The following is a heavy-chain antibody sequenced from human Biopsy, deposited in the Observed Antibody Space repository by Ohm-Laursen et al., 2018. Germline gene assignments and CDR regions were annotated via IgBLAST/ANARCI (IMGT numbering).Heavy chain of an antibody. J-gene: IGHJ4*02. CDR3: GNEVHGRDY. CDR2: INQSGRT. D-gene: IGHD2-15*01. CDR1: GKTFSDYY. Sequence: GTLSLTWAVYGKTFSDYYWSWIRQPPGKGLEWIGQINQSGRTNYNPSLKSRVNISADKSNNQFSLKLTSVTSADTAVYFCGNEVHGRDYWGLGALVTVSS. V-gene: IGHV4-34*08.